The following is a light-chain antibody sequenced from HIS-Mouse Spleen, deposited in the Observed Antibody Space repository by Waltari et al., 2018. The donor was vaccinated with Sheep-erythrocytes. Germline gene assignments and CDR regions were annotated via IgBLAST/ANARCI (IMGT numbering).Light chain of an antibody. V-gene: IGLV2-23*03. CDR1: SSDVGSYNL. Sequence: QSALTQPASVSGSPGQSITISCTGTSSDVGSYNLVSWYQQHPGKAPKLMIYEGSKRPSVVSKRFSGSKSGNTASLTISGLQAEDEADYYCCSYAGSSTFHVVFGGGTKLTVL. CDR3: CSYAGSSTFHVV. J-gene: IGLJ2*01. CDR2: EGS.